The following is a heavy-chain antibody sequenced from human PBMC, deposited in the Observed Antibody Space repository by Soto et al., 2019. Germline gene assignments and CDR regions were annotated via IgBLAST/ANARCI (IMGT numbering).Heavy chain of an antibody. CDR3: ARQQMDTAMVRHDY. D-gene: IGHD5-18*01. V-gene: IGHV4-39*01. CDR1: GGSISSSSYY. J-gene: IGHJ4*02. Sequence: SETLSLTCTVSGGSISSSSYYWGWIRQPPGKGLEWIGSIYYSGSTYYNPSLKSRVTISVDTSKDQFSLKLSSVTAADTAVYYCARQQMDTAMVRHDYWGQGTLVTVSS. CDR2: IYYSGST.